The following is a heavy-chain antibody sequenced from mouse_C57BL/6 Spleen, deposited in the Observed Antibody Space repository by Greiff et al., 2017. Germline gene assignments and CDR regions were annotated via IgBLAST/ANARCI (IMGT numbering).Heavy chain of an antibody. CDR2: IYPGDGDT. CDR3: AGWGPRWDGCFDV. CDR1: GYAFSSYW. Sequence: QVQLQQSGAELVKPGASVKISCKASGYAFSSYWMIWVKQRPGKGLEWIGQIYPGDGDTNYNGKFKGKATLTADKSSSTAYVQLSSLSSEDSAVSFCAGWGPRWDGCFDVWGTGTTVTVSS. D-gene: IGHD4-1*01. J-gene: IGHJ1*03. V-gene: IGHV1-80*01.